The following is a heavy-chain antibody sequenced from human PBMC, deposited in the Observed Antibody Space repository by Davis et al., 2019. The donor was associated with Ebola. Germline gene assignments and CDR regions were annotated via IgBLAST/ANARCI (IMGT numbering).Heavy chain of an antibody. CDR1: GGSINSAH. CDR2: IYYSGNT. CDR3: ARQTVASATPLDY. Sequence: MPSETLSLTCTVSGGSINSAHWSWIRQSPEKGLEWIGYIYYSGNTNYNPSLTSRVTISGDTSKNQVSLKLTSVTAADTAIYYCARQTVASATPLDYWGQGTLVTVSS. D-gene: IGHD6-19*01. V-gene: IGHV4-59*01. J-gene: IGHJ4*02.